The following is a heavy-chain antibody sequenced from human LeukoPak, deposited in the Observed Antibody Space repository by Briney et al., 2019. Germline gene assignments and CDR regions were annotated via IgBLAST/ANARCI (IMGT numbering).Heavy chain of an antibody. CDR2: ISYDGSNK. CDR1: GFTFSSYA. Sequence: GRSLRLSCAASGFTFSSYAMHWVRQAPGKGLEWVAVISYDGSNKYYADSVKGRFTISRDNSKNTLYLQMNSLRAEDTAVYYCARDIAPVYYYCYMDVWGKGTTVTVSS. V-gene: IGHV3-30*01. J-gene: IGHJ6*03. D-gene: IGHD3-16*02. CDR3: ARDIAPVYYYCYMDV.